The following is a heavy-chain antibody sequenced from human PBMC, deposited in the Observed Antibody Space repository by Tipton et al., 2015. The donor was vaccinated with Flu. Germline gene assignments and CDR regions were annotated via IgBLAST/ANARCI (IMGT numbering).Heavy chain of an antibody. CDR3: AKALYYYDSSGDGFDY. CDR1: GFTFDDYA. V-gene: IGHV3-9*01. Sequence: SLRLSCAASGFTFDDYAMHWVRQAPGKGLEWVSGISWNSGSIGYADSVKGRFTISRDNAKNSLYLQMNSLRAEDTALYYCAKALYYYDSSGDGFDYWGQGTLVTVSS. CDR2: ISWNSGSI. D-gene: IGHD3-22*01. J-gene: IGHJ4*02.